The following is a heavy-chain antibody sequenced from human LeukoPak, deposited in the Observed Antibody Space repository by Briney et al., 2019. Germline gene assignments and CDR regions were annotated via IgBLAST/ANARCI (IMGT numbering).Heavy chain of an antibody. D-gene: IGHD5-12*01. CDR2: IWYDGSNK. CDR1: GFTFSSYG. J-gene: IGHJ4*02. CDR3: ARPGSGYDSEAYFDY. V-gene: IGHV3-33*01. Sequence: GGSLRLSSAASGFTFSSYGMHWVRQAPGKGLEWVAVIWYDGSNKYYADYVKGRFTISRDNSKNTLYLQMNSLRAEDTAVYYCARPGSGYDSEAYFDYWGQGTLVTVSS.